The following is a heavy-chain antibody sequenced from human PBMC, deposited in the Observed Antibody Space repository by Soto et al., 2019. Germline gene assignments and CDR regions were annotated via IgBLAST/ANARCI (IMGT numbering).Heavy chain of an antibody. Sequence: PGGSLRLSCAASGFTFSSYAMKWVRQAPGKGLEWVAVISFDGSNKYYADSVKGRFTISRDNSKNTLYLQMNSLRAEDTAVYFCARGPSSLTLFDYWGQGTLVTVS. D-gene: IGHD2-2*01. CDR3: ARGPSSLTLFDY. J-gene: IGHJ4*02. CDR2: ISFDGSNK. V-gene: IGHV3-30-3*01. CDR1: GFTFSSYA.